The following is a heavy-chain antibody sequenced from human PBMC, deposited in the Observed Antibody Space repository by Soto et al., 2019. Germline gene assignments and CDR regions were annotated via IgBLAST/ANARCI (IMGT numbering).Heavy chain of an antibody. Sequence: QVQLVQSGAEVKKPGSSVKVSCKASGGTFSSYAISWVRQAPGQGLEWMGGIIPIFGTANYAQKFQGRVMITADESTSTAYMELSSLRSEDTAVYYCARGFAITMVRGVIAPYYFDYWGQGTLVTVSS. D-gene: IGHD3-10*01. V-gene: IGHV1-69*01. CDR1: GGTFSSYA. CDR3: ARGFAITMVRGVIAPYYFDY. CDR2: IIPIFGTA. J-gene: IGHJ4*02.